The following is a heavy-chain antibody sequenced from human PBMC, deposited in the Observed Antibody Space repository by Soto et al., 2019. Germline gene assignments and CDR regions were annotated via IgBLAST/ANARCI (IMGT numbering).Heavy chain of an antibody. CDR2: IIPIFGTA. CDR1: GGTFSSYA. CDR3: ARTPHIYCTNGVCPPVGI. D-gene: IGHD2-8*01. V-gene: IGHV1-69*13. J-gene: IGHJ3*02. Sequence: GASVKVSCKASGGTFSSYAISWVRQAPGQGLEWMGGIIPIFGTANYAQKFQGRVTITADESTSTAYMELSSLRSEDTAVYYCARTPHIYCTNGVCPPVGIWGQGTMVTVSS.